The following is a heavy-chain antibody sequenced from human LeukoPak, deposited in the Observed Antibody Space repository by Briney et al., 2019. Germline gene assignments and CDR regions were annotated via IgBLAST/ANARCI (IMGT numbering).Heavy chain of an antibody. D-gene: IGHD4-23*01. V-gene: IGHV4-34*01. Sequence: PSETLSLTCAVYGGSFSGYYWSWIRQPPGKGLEWIGEINHSGSTNYNPSLKSRVTISVDTSKNQFSLKLSSVTAADTAVHYCARGTEGVTPNWFDPWGQGTLVTVSS. CDR2: INHSGST. CDR1: GGSFSGYY. CDR3: ARGTEGVTPNWFDP. J-gene: IGHJ5*02.